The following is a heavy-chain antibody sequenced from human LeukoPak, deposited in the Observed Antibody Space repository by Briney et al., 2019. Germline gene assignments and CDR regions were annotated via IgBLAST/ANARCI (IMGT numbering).Heavy chain of an antibody. CDR1: GFTFSNYW. V-gene: IGHV3-7*01. CDR2: IKQDGREK. CDR3: ARAQGYFDY. J-gene: IGHJ4*02. Sequence: GALRLSCAASGFTFSNYWMSWVRQAPGKGLEWVANIKQDGREKYYVDSVEGRFTISRDNAKNSLYLQMNSLRAEDTAVYYCARAQGYFDYWGQGTLVTVSS.